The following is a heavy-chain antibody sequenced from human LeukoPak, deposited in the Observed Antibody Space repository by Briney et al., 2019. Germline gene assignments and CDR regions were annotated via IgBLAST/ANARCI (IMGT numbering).Heavy chain of an antibody. CDR1: GYTFTSYG. Sequence: ASVKVSCKASGYTFTSYGISWMRQAPGQGLEWMGWISAYNGNTNYAQKLQGRVTMTTDTSTSTAYMELRSLRSDDTAVYYCARVSGSYLFAWFDPWGQGTLVTVSS. J-gene: IGHJ5*02. D-gene: IGHD1-26*01. CDR2: ISAYNGNT. V-gene: IGHV1-18*01. CDR3: ARVSGSYLFAWFDP.